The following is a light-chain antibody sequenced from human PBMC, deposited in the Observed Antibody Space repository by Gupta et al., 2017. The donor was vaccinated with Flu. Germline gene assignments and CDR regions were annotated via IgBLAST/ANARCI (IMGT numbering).Light chain of an antibody. CDR1: ISNTGSNH. CDR2: RNN. Sequence: QSVLTQPPSASGTPGQRVTIAVYGSISNTGSNHVLWSHQLPGTAPTFLIYRNNERLSGVPDRFSGSKSGTSAALAISGMRSEEEADYDCAAWDDSMSGLYVFGTGTKVTVL. J-gene: IGLJ1*01. V-gene: IGLV1-47*01. CDR3: AAWDDSMSGLYV.